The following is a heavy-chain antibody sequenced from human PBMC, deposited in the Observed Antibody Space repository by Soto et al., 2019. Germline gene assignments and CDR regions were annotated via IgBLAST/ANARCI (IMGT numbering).Heavy chain of an antibody. J-gene: IGHJ4*02. CDR3: ARDRSIAAAGTSCDY. V-gene: IGHV3-33*01. D-gene: IGHD6-13*01. Sequence: QVQLVESGGGVVQPGRSLRLSCAASGFTFSSYGMHWVRQAPGKGLEWVAGIWYDGSNKYYADSVKGRFTISRDNSKNTLYLQMNSMRAEDTAVYYCARDRSIAAAGTSCDYWGQGTLVTVSS. CDR2: IWYDGSNK. CDR1: GFTFSSYG.